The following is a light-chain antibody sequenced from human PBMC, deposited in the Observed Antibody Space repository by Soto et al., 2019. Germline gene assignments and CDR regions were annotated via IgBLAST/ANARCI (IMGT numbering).Light chain of an antibody. CDR2: DVS. J-gene: IGLJ2*01. CDR1: SSDVGGNKY. V-gene: IGLV2-14*03. Sequence: QSALTQPASVSGSPGQSITISCTGTSSDVGGNKYVSWYQHHPGKAPKVMIYDVSNRPSGVSNRFSGSKSGNTASLTISGLRAEDEADYNCYSHTGGTTGIFGGGTQLT. CDR3: YSHTGGTTGI.